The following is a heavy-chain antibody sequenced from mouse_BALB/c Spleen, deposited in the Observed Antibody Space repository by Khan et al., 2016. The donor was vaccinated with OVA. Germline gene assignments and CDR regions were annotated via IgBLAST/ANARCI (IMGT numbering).Heavy chain of an antibody. D-gene: IGHD2-12*01. CDR3: ARSTYRYAFVY. CDR2: IIYTGYT. V-gene: IGHV3-8*02. J-gene: IGHJ3*01. CDR1: GDSITSGY. Sequence: EVQLVESGPSLVKPSQTLSLTCSVTGDSITSGYWNWIRKFPGNKLEYMGYIIYTGYTYYHPSLQSRISITRHTSKNQYYLQLNSVTDEDTATYYCARSTYRYAFVYWGQGTLVTVSA.